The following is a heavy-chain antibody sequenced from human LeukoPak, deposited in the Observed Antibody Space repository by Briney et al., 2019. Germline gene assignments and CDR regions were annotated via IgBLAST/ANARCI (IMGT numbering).Heavy chain of an antibody. CDR1: GGSINIYY. CDR3: ATHATSYGEDY. Sequence: SETLSLTCTVSGGSINIYYWSWIRQPPGKGLEWIGYKYHSGTTKYNPSLKSRVPISLDTSKNQFSLKLTPVTTADTAVYYCATHATSYGEDYWGQGALVTVSS. V-gene: IGHV4-59*13. J-gene: IGHJ4*02. CDR2: KYHSGTT. D-gene: IGHD4/OR15-4a*01.